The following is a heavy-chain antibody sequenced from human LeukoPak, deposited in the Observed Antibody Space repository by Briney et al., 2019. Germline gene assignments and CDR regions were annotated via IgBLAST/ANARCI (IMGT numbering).Heavy chain of an antibody. CDR1: GFTFSSYT. V-gene: IGHV3-21*01. CDR3: ARDSGYRTFDY. CDR2: ISSSSSYI. D-gene: IGHD3-22*01. J-gene: IGHJ4*02. Sequence: GGSLRLSCAASGFTFSSYTMNWVRQAPGKGLQSVSSISSSSSYIYYADSVKGRFTISRDNAKNSLYLQMNSLRAEDTAVYYCARDSGYRTFDYWGQGTLVTVSS.